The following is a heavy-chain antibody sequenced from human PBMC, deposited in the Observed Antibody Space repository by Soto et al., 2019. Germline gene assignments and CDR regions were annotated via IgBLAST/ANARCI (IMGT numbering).Heavy chain of an antibody. CDR2: IYSGGST. CDR3: ASMTPIPFNYYYYYMDV. D-gene: IGHD3-16*01. CDR1: GFTVSSNY. Sequence: PGGSLRLSCAASGFTVSSNYMSWVRQAPGKGLEWVSVIYSGGSTYYADSVKGRFTISRHNSKNTLYLQMNSLRAEDTAVYYCASMTPIPFNYYYYYMDVWGKGTTVTVSS. J-gene: IGHJ6*03. V-gene: IGHV3-53*04.